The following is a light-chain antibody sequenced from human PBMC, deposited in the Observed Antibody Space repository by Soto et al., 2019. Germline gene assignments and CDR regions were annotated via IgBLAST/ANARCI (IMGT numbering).Light chain of an antibody. V-gene: IGKV3-20*01. CDR1: QSVTSSY. J-gene: IGKJ4*01. CDR2: DAS. Sequence: EIVLTQSPGTLSLSPGERVTLSCRAGQSVTSSYLAWYQKKPGQAPRLLIYDASSRATGIPDRFIGSGAGTDFTLTISRLELEDFAVYYCQQYGSSLLTFGGGTEVEIK. CDR3: QQYGSSLLT.